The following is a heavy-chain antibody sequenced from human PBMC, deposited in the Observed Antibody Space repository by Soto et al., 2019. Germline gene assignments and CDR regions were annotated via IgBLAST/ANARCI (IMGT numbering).Heavy chain of an antibody. Sequence: QVQLVQSGAEVKKPGSSVKVSCKASGGTFSSYTISWVRQAPGQGLEWMGRIIPILGLANYAQKFQGRVTITEDKSTRTAYMELTSLGSEDTAVYYCARGPYYYGSGTYYYMDVWGKGTTVTVSS. V-gene: IGHV1-69*02. J-gene: IGHJ6*03. CDR2: IIPILGLA. D-gene: IGHD3-10*01. CDR1: GGTFSSYT. CDR3: ARGPYYYGSGTYYYMDV.